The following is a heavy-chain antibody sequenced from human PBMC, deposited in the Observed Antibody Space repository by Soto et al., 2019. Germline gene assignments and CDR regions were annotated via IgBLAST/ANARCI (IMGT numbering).Heavy chain of an antibody. CDR2: IYHSGST. CDR3: AREGYSGYDSPGYFDY. V-gene: IGHV4-59*12. J-gene: IGHJ4*02. CDR1: GGSITSYY. D-gene: IGHD5-12*01. Sequence: SETLSLTCAVSGGSITSYYWSWIRQAPGKGLEWIGYIYHSGSTDYNPSLKSRVTMSLDTSKNQVSLRLTSVTAADTAVYYCAREGYSGYDSPGYFDYWGQGTLVTVSS.